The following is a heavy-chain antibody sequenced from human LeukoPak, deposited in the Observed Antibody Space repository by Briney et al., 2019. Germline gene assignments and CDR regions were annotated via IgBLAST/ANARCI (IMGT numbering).Heavy chain of an antibody. V-gene: IGHV3-30-3*01. Sequence: PGGSLRLSCAASGFTFSSYAMHWVRRAPGKGLEWVAGISYDGSNKYYTDSVKGRFTISRDNSRNTLYLQMNSLRAEDTAVYYCVRDAQLLYGNWFDPWGQGTLVSVSS. CDR3: VRDAQLLYGNWFDP. D-gene: IGHD1-26*01. J-gene: IGHJ5*02. CDR1: GFTFSSYA. CDR2: ISYDGSNK.